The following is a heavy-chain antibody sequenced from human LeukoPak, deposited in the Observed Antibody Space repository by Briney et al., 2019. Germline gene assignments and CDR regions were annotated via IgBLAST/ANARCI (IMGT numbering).Heavy chain of an antibody. Sequence: SVKVSCKASGGTFSSYAISWVRQAPGQGLEWMGRIIPIFGTANYAQKFQGRVTITTDESPSTAYMELSSLSSEDTAGYYCARKAVKSSRLMAHYHHYMDVWGKGTTVTGSS. CDR2: IIPIFGTA. J-gene: IGHJ6*03. CDR3: ARKAVKSSRLMAHYHHYMDV. D-gene: IGHD5-24*01. V-gene: IGHV1-69*05. CDR1: GGTFSSYA.